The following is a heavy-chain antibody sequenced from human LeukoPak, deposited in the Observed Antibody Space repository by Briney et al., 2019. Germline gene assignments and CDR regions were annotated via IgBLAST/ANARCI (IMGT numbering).Heavy chain of an antibody. V-gene: IGHV4-61*01. CDR1: GGSVSSGSYY. CDR3: ARASGYSSGWTGGY. Sequence: PSETLSLTCTVSGGSVSSGSYYWSWIRQPPGKGLEWIGYIYYSGSTNYNPSLKSRVTISVDTSKNQFSLKLSSVTAADTAVYYCARASGYSSGWTGGYWGQGTLVTVSS. J-gene: IGHJ4*02. D-gene: IGHD6-19*01. CDR2: IYYSGST.